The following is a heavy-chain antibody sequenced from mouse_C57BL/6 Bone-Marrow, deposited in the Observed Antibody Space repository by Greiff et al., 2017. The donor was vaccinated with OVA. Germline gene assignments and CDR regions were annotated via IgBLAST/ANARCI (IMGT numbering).Heavy chain of an antibody. CDR1: GYAFSSSW. CDR2: IYPGDGDT. CDR3: ARGGIYLGYFDV. D-gene: IGHD1-3*01. Sequence: QVQLQQSGPELVKPGASVKISCKASGYAFSSSWMNWVKQRPGKGLEWIGRIYPGDGDTNYNGKFKGKATLTADKSSSTAYMQLSSLTSEDSAVYFCARGGIYLGYFDVWGTGTTVTVSS. J-gene: IGHJ1*03. V-gene: IGHV1-82*01.